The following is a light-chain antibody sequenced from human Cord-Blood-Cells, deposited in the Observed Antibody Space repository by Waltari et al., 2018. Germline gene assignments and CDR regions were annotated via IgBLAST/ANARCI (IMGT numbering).Light chain of an antibody. J-gene: IGKJ1*01. V-gene: IGKV4-1*01. Sequence: DIVMTQSPDSLAVSLGERATINCKSSQSVLYSSNNKNYLAWYQQKPGQPPKLLIYWASTRETRVPDPFSGSGSGTDVTLTIRSLQAEDVAVYYCQQHYSTRAFGQGPKVEMK. CDR1: QSVLYSSNNKNY. CDR2: WAS. CDR3: QQHYSTRA.